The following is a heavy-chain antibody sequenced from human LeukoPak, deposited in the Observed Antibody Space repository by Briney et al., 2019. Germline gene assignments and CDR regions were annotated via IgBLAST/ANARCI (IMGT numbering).Heavy chain of an antibody. V-gene: IGHV3-66*01. CDR1: GFSVTSNY. J-gene: IGHJ4*02. Sequence: PGESLKISCTASGFSVTSNYMNWVRQAPGKGLEWVSLIYSDGSTYHADSVKGRFTISRDKSNNMVYLQMDNLRVEDTAMYYCTRDPPAVLLGTYGWGQGALVTVSS. CDR2: IYSDGST. CDR3: TRDPPAVLLGTYG. D-gene: IGHD2/OR15-2a*01.